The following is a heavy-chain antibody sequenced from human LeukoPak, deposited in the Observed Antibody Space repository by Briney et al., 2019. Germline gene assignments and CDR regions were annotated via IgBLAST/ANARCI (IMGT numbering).Heavy chain of an antibody. V-gene: IGHV3-23*01. J-gene: IGHJ4*02. Sequence: GGSLRLSCAASGFTFSSHAMSWVRQAPGKGLEWVSGISGSGGSTYYADSVEGRFTISRDNSKNTLYMQMNSLRVEDTAVYYCAKDHSPTYWGQGTLVTVSS. CDR3: AKDHSPTY. CDR2: ISGSGGST. D-gene: IGHD1-1*01. CDR1: GFTFSSHA.